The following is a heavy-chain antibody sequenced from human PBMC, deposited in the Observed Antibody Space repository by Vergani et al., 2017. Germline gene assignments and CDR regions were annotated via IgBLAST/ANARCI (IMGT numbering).Heavy chain of an antibody. CDR2: IYYSGST. Sequence: QVQLQESGPGLVKPSETLSLTCTVSGGSISSYYWSWIRQPPGKGLEWIGYIYYSGSTNYNPSLKSRVTISVDMSKTQFSLKLSSVTAAYTAVYYCSSLRGIYSGGGFDPWGQGTLVTVSS. CDR3: SSLRGIYSGGGFDP. CDR1: GGSISSYY. D-gene: IGHD1-26*01. V-gene: IGHV4-59*01. J-gene: IGHJ5*02.